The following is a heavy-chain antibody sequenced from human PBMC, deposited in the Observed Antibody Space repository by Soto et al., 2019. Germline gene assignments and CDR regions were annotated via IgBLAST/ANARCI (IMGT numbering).Heavy chain of an antibody. V-gene: IGHV1-69*01. J-gene: IGHJ5*02. D-gene: IGHD1-26*01. Sequence: QVQLVQSGAEVKKPGSLVKVSCKASGGTFSSYAISWVRQAPGQGLEWMGGIIPIFGTANYPQKFQGRVTITADESTSTDYMELSSLRSEDTAVYYCAREGEPEYNWFDPWGQGTLVTVSS. CDR1: GGTFSSYA. CDR2: IIPIFGTA. CDR3: AREGEPEYNWFDP.